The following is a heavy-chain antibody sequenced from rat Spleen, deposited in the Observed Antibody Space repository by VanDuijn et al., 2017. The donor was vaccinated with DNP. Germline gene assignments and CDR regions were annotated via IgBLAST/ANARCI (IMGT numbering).Heavy chain of an antibody. Sequence: EVQLVESGGGLVQPGRSLKLSCAASGFTFSDYYMAWVRQAPTRGLEWVASISTSGGVSYYRDSVKGRFTISRDNAKNTLYLQMDSLRSEDTATYYCAYYHDGYHWGQGVMVTVSS. CDR1: GFTFSDYY. CDR3: AYYHDGYH. D-gene: IGHD1-12*03. J-gene: IGHJ2*01. V-gene: IGHV5-25*01. CDR2: ISTSGGVS.